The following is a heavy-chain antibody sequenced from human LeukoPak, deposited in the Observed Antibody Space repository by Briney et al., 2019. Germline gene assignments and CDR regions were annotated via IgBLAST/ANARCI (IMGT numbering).Heavy chain of an antibody. CDR3: ARRATSIYWSFDS. J-gene: IGHJ4*02. CDR1: DVSINDYW. Sequence: PSETLSLTCTVSDVSINDYWWTWIRQPAGKGLEWIGQIYASEGPKYNPSLESRVTMSIDTSKKEFSLHLSFVTVADTGVYFCARRATSIYWSFDSWGQGTQVTVSS. CDR2: IYASEGP. D-gene: IGHD2-15*01. V-gene: IGHV4-4*07.